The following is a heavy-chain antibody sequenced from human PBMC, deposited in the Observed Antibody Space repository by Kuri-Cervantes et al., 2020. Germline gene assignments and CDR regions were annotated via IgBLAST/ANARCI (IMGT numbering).Heavy chain of an antibody. CDR2: IYSGGST. CDR1: GFTVSSNY. D-gene: IGHD3-22*01. J-gene: IGHJ4*02. Sequence: GESLKISCAASGFTVSSNYMSWVRQAPGKGLEWVSVIYSGGSTYYADSVKGRFTISRDNSKNTLYLQMNSLRAEDTAVYYCARDNYDSSGYYYKDYWVQGTLVTVSS. CDR3: ARDNYDSSGYYYKDY. V-gene: IGHV3-53*01.